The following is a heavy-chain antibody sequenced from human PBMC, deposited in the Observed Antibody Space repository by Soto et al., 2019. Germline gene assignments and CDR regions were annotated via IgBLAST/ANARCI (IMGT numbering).Heavy chain of an antibody. CDR1: GFTFSSYG. D-gene: IGHD3-10*01. J-gene: IGHJ6*01. Sequence: QVQLVESGGGVVQPGRSLRLSCAASGFTFSSYGMHWVRQAPGKGLEWVAGIWYDGSNKYYADSVKGRFTISRDNSKNTLYLQMNSLRAEDTAVYYCARDTARAMVRIYYGMDVW. CDR2: IWYDGSNK. V-gene: IGHV3-33*01. CDR3: ARDTARAMVRIYYGMDV.